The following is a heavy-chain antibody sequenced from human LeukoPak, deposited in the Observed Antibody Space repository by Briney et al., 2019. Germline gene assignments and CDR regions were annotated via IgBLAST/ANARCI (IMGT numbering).Heavy chain of an antibody. J-gene: IGHJ6*03. D-gene: IGHD3-22*01. CDR1: GFTFSSYS. CDR3: ARGGYDSSGYGPYYYYYMDV. Sequence: PGGSLRLSCAASGFTFSSYSMNWVRQAPGKGLEWVSSISSSSSYIYYADSVKGRFTISRDNAKNSLYLQMNSLRAEDTAVYYCARGGYDSSGYGPYYYYYMDVWGKGTTVTVSS. V-gene: IGHV3-21*01. CDR2: ISSSSSYI.